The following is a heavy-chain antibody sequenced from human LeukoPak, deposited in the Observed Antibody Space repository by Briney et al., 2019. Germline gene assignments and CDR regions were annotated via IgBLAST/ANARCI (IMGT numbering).Heavy chain of an antibody. CDR2: INHSGST. V-gene: IGHV4-34*01. CDR3: ARVVVPAAIWRSFPHLRGPNWFDP. J-gene: IGHJ5*02. Sequence: PSETLSLTCAVYGGSFSGYYWSWIRQPPGKGLEWIGEINHSGSTNYDPSLKSRVTISVDTSKNQFSLKPSSVTAADTAVYYCARVVVPAAIWRSFPHLRGPNWFDPWGQGTLVTVSS. D-gene: IGHD2-2*02. CDR1: GGSFSGYY.